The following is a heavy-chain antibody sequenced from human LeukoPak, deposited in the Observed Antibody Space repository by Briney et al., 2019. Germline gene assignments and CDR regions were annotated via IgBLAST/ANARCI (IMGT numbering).Heavy chain of an antibody. CDR2: IYYSGIT. Sequence: PSETLSLTCTVSGGSVNSGGYYWTWIRQHPGKGLEWLGYIYYSGITYYNPSLKSRITISLDTSKNQFSLNLTSVSAADTAFYFCARSSDYGDYDWGQGTLITVSS. V-gene: IGHV4-31*03. J-gene: IGHJ4*02. CDR1: GGSVNSGGYY. CDR3: ARSSDYGDYD. D-gene: IGHD4-17*01.